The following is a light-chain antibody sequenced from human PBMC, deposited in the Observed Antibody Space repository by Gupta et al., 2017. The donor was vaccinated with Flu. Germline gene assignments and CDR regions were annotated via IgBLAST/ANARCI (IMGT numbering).Light chain of an antibody. CDR3: QQLNSYPPT. V-gene: IGKV1-9*01. J-gene: IGKJ2*01. CDR2: AAS. Sequence: DIQLTQSPSFLSASVGDRVTITCRASQGISSYLAWYQQKPGKAPKLLIYAASTLQSEVPSRFSGSGSGTEFTLTISSLQPEDFATYYCQQLNSYPPTFGQGTKLEI. CDR1: QGISSY.